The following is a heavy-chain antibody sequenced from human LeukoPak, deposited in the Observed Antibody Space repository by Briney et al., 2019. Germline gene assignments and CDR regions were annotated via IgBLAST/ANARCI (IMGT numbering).Heavy chain of an antibody. Sequence: PGGSLRLSCTDSGSNFHYYNMHWVRQAPGKGLEWVSLISSGGAFIYYADSVKGRFTTSRDNARNSLSLQMNSLRVEDTAIYFCARDVNILYLKSWGQGTLVTVSS. D-gene: IGHD2-8*01. V-gene: IGHV3-21*01. CDR1: GSNFHYYN. J-gene: IGHJ4*02. CDR3: ARDVNILYLKS. CDR2: ISSGGAFI.